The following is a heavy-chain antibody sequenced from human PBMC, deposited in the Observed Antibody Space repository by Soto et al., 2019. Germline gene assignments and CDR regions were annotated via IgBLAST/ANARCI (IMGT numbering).Heavy chain of an antibody. D-gene: IGHD3-3*01. CDR2: IYNSGIT. CDR3: ARGVTVFGLVSRFWFDP. J-gene: IGHJ5*02. CDR1: GETISSGDYS. V-gene: IGHV4-30-4*01. Sequence: SETPSLTCTVSGETISSGDYSWSWIRQSPGKGLEWIGHIYNSGITYYNPSLKSRVVISIDTSRNQFSLRLNSLTAADRAVYFCARGVTVFGLVSRFWFDPWGQGTVVTVSS.